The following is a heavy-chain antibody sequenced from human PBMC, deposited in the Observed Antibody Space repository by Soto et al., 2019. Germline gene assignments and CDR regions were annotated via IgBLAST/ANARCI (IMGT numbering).Heavy chain of an antibody. J-gene: IGHJ4*02. CDR2: ISGSGSST. CDR1: GFTFGSYA. D-gene: IGHD3-9*01. V-gene: IGHV3-23*01. Sequence: EVQLLESGGGLVQPGGSLRLSCAASGFTFGSYAMSWVRQAPGKGLEWVSAISGSGSSTHYADSVKGRFTISRDNSKNTLYLQMNSLRAEDTAVYYCAKEGRYFDWLFYDFDYWGQGTQVTVSS. CDR3: AKEGRYFDWLFYDFDY.